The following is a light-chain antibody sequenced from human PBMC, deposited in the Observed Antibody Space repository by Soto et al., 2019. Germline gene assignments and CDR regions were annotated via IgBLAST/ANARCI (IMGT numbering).Light chain of an antibody. CDR3: QQLNGSPWT. CDR1: PAIASF. Sequence: IQLTQSPSSLSASVGDRVTITCRASPAIASFLAWYQQKAGTAPKLLIYDAATLQSGVPSRFSGSRSGTEYTLTIGSLQPEDFAAYYCQQLNGSPWTFGQGTKVEI. CDR2: DAA. J-gene: IGKJ1*01. V-gene: IGKV1-9*01.